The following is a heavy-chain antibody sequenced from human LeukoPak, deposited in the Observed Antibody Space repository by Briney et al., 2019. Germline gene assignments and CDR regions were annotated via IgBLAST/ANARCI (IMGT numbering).Heavy chain of an antibody. Sequence: PSETLSLTCTVSGGSISSYYWSWIRQPPGKGLEWIGYIYYSGSTNYNPSLKSRVTISVDTSKNQFSLKLSSVTAADTAVYYCARDLGIAALDVWGKGTTVTVSS. D-gene: IGHD6-13*01. V-gene: IGHV4-59*01. CDR3: ARDLGIAALDV. CDR2: IYYSGST. J-gene: IGHJ6*04. CDR1: GGSISSYY.